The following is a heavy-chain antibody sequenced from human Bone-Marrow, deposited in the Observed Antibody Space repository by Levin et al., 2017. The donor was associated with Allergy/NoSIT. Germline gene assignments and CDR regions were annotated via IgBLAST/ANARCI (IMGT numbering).Heavy chain of an antibody. CDR2: IYYSGST. V-gene: IGHV4-59*01. CDR1: GDSITGSY. CDR3: ARLGRVAAAGTYNYHSMDV. D-gene: IGHD6-13*01. J-gene: IGHJ6*03. Sequence: SQTLSLTCPVSGDSITGSYWSWIRQPPGKGLEWIGYIYYSGSTNYNPSLKSRITISVDMSKNQFSLKVSSVTAADTAVYYCARLGRVAAAGTYNYHSMDVWGKGTTVTISS.